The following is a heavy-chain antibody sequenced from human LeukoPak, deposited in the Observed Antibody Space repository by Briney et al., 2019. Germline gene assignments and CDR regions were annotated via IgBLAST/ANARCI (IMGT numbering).Heavy chain of an antibody. CDR3: ARDWPGVSGTGGLS. Sequence: GGSLRLSCAASGFTFDDYGMSWVRQAPGKGLEWVSGINWNGGSTGYADSVKGRFTISRDNAKNSLYLQINNLRVEGTAVYYCARDWPGVSGTGGLSWGQGTLVTVSS. J-gene: IGHJ5*02. CDR2: INWNGGST. D-gene: IGHD2-8*02. CDR1: GFTFDDYG. V-gene: IGHV3-20*04.